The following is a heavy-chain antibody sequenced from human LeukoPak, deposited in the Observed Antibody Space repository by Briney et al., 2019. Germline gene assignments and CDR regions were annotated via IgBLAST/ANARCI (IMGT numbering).Heavy chain of an antibody. CDR1: GGSISSGDYY. V-gene: IGHV4-30-4*08. D-gene: IGHD3-3*01. CDR3: ASTAIFGIIKTLDY. J-gene: IGHJ4*02. Sequence: PSQTLSLTXTVSGGSISSGDYYWSWIRQPPGKGLEWIGEINHSGSTNYNPSLKSRVTISVDTSKNQFSLKLSSVTAADTAVYYCASTAIFGIIKTLDYWGQGTLVTVSS. CDR2: INHSGST.